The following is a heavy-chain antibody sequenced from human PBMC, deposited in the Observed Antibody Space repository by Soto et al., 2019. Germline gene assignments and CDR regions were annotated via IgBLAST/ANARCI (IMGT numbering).Heavy chain of an antibody. Sequence: PSETLSLTCTVSGGSISSGDYYWSWIRQPPGKGLEWIGYIYYSGSTYYNPSLKSRVTIPVDTSKNQFSLKLSSVTAADTAVYYCARSAMIVVVTPFDYWGQGTLVTVS. V-gene: IGHV4-30-4*01. CDR3: ARSAMIVVVTPFDY. J-gene: IGHJ4*02. CDR2: IYYSGST. D-gene: IGHD3-22*01. CDR1: GGSISSGDYY.